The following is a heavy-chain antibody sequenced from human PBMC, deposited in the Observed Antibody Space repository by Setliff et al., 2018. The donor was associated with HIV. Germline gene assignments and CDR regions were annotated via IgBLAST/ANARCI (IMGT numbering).Heavy chain of an antibody. CDR1: GGSLSNYY. Sequence: SETLSLTCSVSGGSLSNYYWNWIRQPPGGRLEWIGYISYSGTTNYNLSLKSRVSMSVDMSKNQFSLKLNSVTAADTAIYYCARMSGSYPFDYWGQETLVTVSS. V-gene: IGHV4-59*01. D-gene: IGHD1-26*01. CDR2: ISYSGTT. CDR3: ARMSGSYPFDY. J-gene: IGHJ4*02.